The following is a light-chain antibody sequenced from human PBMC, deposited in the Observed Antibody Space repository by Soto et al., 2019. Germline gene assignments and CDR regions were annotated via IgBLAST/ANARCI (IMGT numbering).Light chain of an antibody. V-gene: IGKV3-20*01. J-gene: IGKJ2*01. CDR1: QSVSSSY. Sequence: EIVLTQCPGTLSLSPGERATLSCRTSQSVSSSYLGWYQQKPGQAPRLLIYSASSRATGIPDRFSGSGSGTDFTLTISRLEPEDFAVYYCQQYGGSSLYTFGQGTKLEIK. CDR2: SAS. CDR3: QQYGGSSLYT.